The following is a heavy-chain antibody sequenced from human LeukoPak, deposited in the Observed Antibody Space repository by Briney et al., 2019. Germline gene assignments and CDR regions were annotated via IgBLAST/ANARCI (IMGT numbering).Heavy chain of an antibody. Sequence: SETLSLTCTVSGGSISGSSYYWGWIRQPPGKGLEWIGSIYYSGSTYYNPSLKSRVTISVDTSKNQFSLKLSSVTAADTAVYYCARAGRDDYWGQGTLVTVSS. CDR1: GGSISGSSYY. J-gene: IGHJ4*02. CDR3: ARAGRDDY. CDR2: IYYSGST. V-gene: IGHV4-39*07.